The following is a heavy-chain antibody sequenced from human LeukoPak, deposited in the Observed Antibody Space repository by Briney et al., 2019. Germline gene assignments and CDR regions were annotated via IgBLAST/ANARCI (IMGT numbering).Heavy chain of an antibody. D-gene: IGHD3-10*01. CDR2: IRYDGSNK. CDR3: ARDATYYYGSGSYYMDYYGMDV. J-gene: IGHJ6*02. V-gene: IGHV3-30*02. CDR1: GFTFSSYG. Sequence: GGSLRLSCAASGFTFSSYGMHWVRQAPGKGLEWVAFIRYDGSNKYYADSVKGRFTISRDNSKNTLYLQMNSLRAEDTAVYYCARDATYYYGSGSYYMDYYGMDVWGQGTTVTVSS.